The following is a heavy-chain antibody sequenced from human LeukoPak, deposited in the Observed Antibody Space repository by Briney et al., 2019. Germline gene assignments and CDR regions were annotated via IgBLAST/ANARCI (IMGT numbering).Heavy chain of an antibody. V-gene: IGHV3-7*04. J-gene: IGHJ4*02. CDR3: ARVPYCGGDCYSFDY. Sequence: GGSLRLSCAASGFPFSSYWMSWVRQAPGKGLEWVANIKQDGSEKYYVDSVKGRFTISRDNAKNSLYLQMNSLRAEDTAVYYCARVPYCGGDCYSFDYWGQGTLVTVSS. D-gene: IGHD2-21*02. CDR2: IKQDGSEK. CDR1: GFPFSSYW.